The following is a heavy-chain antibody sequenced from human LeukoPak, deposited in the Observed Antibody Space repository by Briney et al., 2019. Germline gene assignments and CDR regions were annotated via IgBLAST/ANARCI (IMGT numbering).Heavy chain of an antibody. CDR2: ISYDGSNK. D-gene: IGHD1-26*01. CDR1: GFTFSSYA. V-gene: IGHV3-30-3*01. CDR3: ARAIPGIVGATGAFDI. J-gene: IGHJ3*02. Sequence: PGGSLRLSCAASGFTFSSYAMHWVRQAPGKGLEWVAVISYDGSNKYYADSVKGRFTISRDNSKNTLYLQMNSLRAEDTAVYYCARAIPGIVGATGAFDIWGQGTMVTVSS.